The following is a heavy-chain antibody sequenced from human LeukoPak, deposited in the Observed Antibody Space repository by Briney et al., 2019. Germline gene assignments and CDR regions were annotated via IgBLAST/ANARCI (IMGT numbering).Heavy chain of an antibody. CDR2: ITYSGGST. Sequence: PGGSLRLSCAASRFTFSSSAMSWVRQAPGKGLEWVSGITYSGGSTYYADSVKGRFTISRDNSKNTLYLQMNSLRAEDTAAYYCAKGGSGNFPFDYWGQGTLVTVS. CDR1: RFTFSSSA. V-gene: IGHV3-23*01. CDR3: AKGGSGNFPFDY. J-gene: IGHJ4*02. D-gene: IGHD1-26*01.